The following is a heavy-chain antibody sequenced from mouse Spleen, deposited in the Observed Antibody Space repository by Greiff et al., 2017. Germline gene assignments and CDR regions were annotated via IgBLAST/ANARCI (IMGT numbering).Heavy chain of an antibody. CDR3: AREYYGSGAWFAY. J-gene: IGHJ3*01. Sequence: EVQLQQSGPELVKPGASVKMSCKASGYTFTDYNMHWVKQSHGKSLEWIGYINPNNGGTSYNQKFKGKATLTVNKSSSTAYMELRSLTSEDSAVYYCAREYYGSGAWFAYWGQGTLVTVSA. V-gene: IGHV1-22*01. CDR1: GYTFTDYN. D-gene: IGHD1-1*01. CDR2: INPNNGGT.